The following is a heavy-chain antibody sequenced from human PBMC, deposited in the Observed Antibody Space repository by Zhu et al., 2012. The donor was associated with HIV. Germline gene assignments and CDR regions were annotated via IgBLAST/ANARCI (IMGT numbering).Heavy chain of an antibody. D-gene: IGHD6-13*01. J-gene: IGHJ5*02. CDR1: GYSISSGFY. CDR2: IPHRGNT. CDR3: ARRELGRSEADWFDP. V-gene: IGHV4-38-2*01. Sequence: QVQLQESGPGLVKPSETLSLTCGVSGYSISSGFYWGWIRQSPGKGLEWIASIPHRGNTYYNPSLERRVTISIDTSKNEFSLKLSSMTAADTAIYYCARRELGRSEADWFDPWSQGTLVTVSS.